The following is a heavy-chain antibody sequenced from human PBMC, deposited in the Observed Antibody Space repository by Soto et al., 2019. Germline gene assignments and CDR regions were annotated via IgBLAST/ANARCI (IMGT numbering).Heavy chain of an antibody. V-gene: IGHV1-18*04. D-gene: IGHD3-22*01. CDR2: ISAYNGNT. CDR3: ARDLAYDSSASRAFDI. CDR1: GYTFTSYG. J-gene: IGHJ3*02. Sequence: ASVKVSCKASGYTFTSYGISWVRQAPGQGLEWMGWISAYNGNTNYAQKLQGRVTMTTDTPTSTAYMELRSLRSDDTAVYYCARDLAYDSSASRAFDIWGQGTMVTVSS.